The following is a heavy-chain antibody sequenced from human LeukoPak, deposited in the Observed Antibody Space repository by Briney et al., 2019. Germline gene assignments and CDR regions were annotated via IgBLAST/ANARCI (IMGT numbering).Heavy chain of an antibody. CDR1: GFTFTTYW. CDR3: AKPDHFGEYFDC. V-gene: IGHV3-23*01. Sequence: PGGSLRLSCAASGFTFTTYWMSWVRQAPGKGLEWVSHIRGSGDSTYYADSVKGRFTISRDNSNNTLYLEMNSLRAEDTAVYYCAKPDHFGEYFDCWGRGTLVTVSS. D-gene: IGHD3-10*01. CDR2: IRGSGDST. J-gene: IGHJ4*02.